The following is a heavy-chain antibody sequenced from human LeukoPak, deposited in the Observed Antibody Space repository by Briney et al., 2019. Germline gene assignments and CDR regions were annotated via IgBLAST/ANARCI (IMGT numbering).Heavy chain of an antibody. CDR3: ARSDWFDP. CDR2: INHSGST. J-gene: IGHJ5*02. CDR1: GGSFSGYY. V-gene: IGHV4-34*01. Sequence: SETLSLTCAVYGGSFSGYYWSWIRQPPGKGLEWIGEINHSGSTNYNPSLKSRVTISVDTSKNQFSLKLSSVTAAETAVYYCARSDWFDPWGQGTLVTVSS.